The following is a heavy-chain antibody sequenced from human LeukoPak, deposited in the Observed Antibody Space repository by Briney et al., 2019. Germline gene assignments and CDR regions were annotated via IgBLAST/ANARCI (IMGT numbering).Heavy chain of an antibody. J-gene: IGHJ4*02. D-gene: IGHD5-18*01. CDR2: IYYSGST. CDR3: ARSSGYSYGYDY. Sequence: SETLSLTCTVSGGSISSSSYYWGWIRQPPGKGLEWIGSIYYSGSTYYNPSLKSRVTISVDTSKNQFSLKLSSVTAADTAVYYCARSSGYSYGYDYWGQGTLVTVSS. V-gene: IGHV4-39*01. CDR1: GGSISSSSYY.